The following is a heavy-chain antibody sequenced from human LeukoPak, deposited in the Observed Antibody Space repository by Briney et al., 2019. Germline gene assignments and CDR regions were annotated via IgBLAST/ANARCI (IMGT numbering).Heavy chain of an antibody. CDR1: GFTFGDYA. J-gene: IGHJ4*02. D-gene: IGHD2-2*01. Sequence: GGSLRLSCTASGFTFGDYAMSWVRQAPGKGLEWVGFIRGKAYGGTTEYAASVKGRFTISRDDSKSIAYLQMNSLKTEDTAVYYCTRSVPRYCSSTSCRYFDYWGQGTLVTVSS. CDR2: IRGKAYGGTT. V-gene: IGHV3-49*04. CDR3: TRSVPRYCSSTSCRYFDY.